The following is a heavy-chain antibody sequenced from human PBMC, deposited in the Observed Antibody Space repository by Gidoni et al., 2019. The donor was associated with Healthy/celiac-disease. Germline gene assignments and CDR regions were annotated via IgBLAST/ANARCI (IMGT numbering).Heavy chain of an antibody. CDR1: GFTFSCYG. V-gene: IGHV3-33*01. CDR3: ARFPHSGDSAAFDI. D-gene: IGHD2-21*02. J-gene: IGHJ3*02. Sequence: QVQLVESGGGVVQPGRSLRISCAASGFTFSCYGMHWVRQVTGKVLGWVAVIWYDGSNKYYADSVKGRFTISRDNSKNTLYLQMNSLRAEDTAVYYCARFPHSGDSAAFDIWGQGTMVTVSS. CDR2: IWYDGSNK.